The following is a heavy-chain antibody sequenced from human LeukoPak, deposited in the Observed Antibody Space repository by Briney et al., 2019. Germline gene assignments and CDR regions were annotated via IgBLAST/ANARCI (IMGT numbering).Heavy chain of an antibody. D-gene: IGHD6-19*01. V-gene: IGHV1-18*01. J-gene: IGHJ4*02. CDR1: GYTFTHHG. CDR3: ARDPTNTSGRYAYFDY. Sequence: ASVRVSCKASGYTFTHHGITWVQQAPGQGLEWMGWISAYNGDTHYAQNFQGRVTLTTDTSTSTAYMALRSLRSDDTAVYYCARDPTNTSGRYAYFDYWGQGTLVTVSS. CDR2: ISAYNGDT.